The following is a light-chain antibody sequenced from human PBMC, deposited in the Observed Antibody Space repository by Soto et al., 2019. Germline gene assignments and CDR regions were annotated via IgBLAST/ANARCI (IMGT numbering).Light chain of an antibody. V-gene: IGKV3D-15*01. Sequence: EIVMTQSPATLSVSPGERATLSCRASQSVSSNLAWYQQKPGQAPRLLIYDASTRATDIPARFSGSGSGTEFTLTISSLQSEDFALYYCQQSDDWPLTFGGGTKVEMK. CDR1: QSVSSN. CDR2: DAS. CDR3: QQSDDWPLT. J-gene: IGKJ4*01.